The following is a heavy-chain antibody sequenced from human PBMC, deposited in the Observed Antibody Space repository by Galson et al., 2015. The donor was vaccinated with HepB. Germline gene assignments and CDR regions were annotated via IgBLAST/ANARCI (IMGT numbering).Heavy chain of an antibody. J-gene: IGHJ4*02. Sequence: SLRLSCAASGFTFSTYAMHWVRQAPGKGLEWVAAISYDGSNKYYADSVKGRITISRDNSKNTLYLQMNSLRAEDTAVYYCARDLGATSPFDYWGQGTLVTVSS. CDR1: GFTFSTYA. CDR3: ARDLGATSPFDY. D-gene: IGHD5-12*01. CDR2: ISYDGSNK. V-gene: IGHV3-30*04.